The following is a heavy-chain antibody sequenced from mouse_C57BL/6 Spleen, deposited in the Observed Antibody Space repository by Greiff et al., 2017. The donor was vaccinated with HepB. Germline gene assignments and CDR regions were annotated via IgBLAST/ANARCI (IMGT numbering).Heavy chain of an antibody. V-gene: IGHV1-82*01. CDR2: IYPGDGDT. CDR3: AREGGIYYDYDGHAMDY. CDR1: GYAFSSSW. D-gene: IGHD2-4*01. Sequence: QVQLQQSGPELVKPGASVKISCKASGYAFSSSWMNWVKQRPGKGLEWIGRIYPGDGDTNYNGKFKGKATLTADKSSSTAYMQLSSLTSEDSAVYFCAREGGIYYDYDGHAMDYWGQGTSVTVSS. J-gene: IGHJ4*01.